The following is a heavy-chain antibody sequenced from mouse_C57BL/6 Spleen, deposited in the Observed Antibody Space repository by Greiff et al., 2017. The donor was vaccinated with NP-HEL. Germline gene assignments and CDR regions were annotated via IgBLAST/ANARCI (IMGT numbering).Heavy chain of an antibody. Sequence: VQVVESGAELVRPGTSVKVSCKASGYAFTNYLIEWVKQRPGQGLEWIGVINPGSGGTNYNEKFKGKATLTADKSSSTAYMQLSSLTSEDSAVYFCARSDFYYAMDYWGQGTSVTVSS. CDR1: GYAFTNYL. CDR3: ARSDFYYAMDY. CDR2: INPGSGGT. V-gene: IGHV1-54*01. J-gene: IGHJ4*01.